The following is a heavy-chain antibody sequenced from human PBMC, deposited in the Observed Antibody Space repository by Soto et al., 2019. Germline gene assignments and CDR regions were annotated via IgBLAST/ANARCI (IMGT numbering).Heavy chain of an antibody. CDR3: ARQRYGMDV. Sequence: PGGSLRLSCAASGFTFSSYGMHWVRQAPGKGLEWVAVIWYDGSNKYYADSVKGRFSISRDNSKNTLYLQMNSLRAEDTAVYYCARQRYGMDVWGQGTTVTVSS. CDR1: GFTFSSYG. V-gene: IGHV3-33*01. J-gene: IGHJ6*02. CDR2: IWYDGSNK.